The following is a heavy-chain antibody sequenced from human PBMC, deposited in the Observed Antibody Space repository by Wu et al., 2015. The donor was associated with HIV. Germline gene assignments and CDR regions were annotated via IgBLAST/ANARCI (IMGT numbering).Heavy chain of an antibody. CDR1: GYTFTSYG. Sequence: QVQLVQSGAEVKKPGASVKVSCKASGYTFTSYGISWVRQAPGQGLEWMGWISGYNGNTNYAQKLQDRVTMTTDTSTSTAYMELRSLRSDDTAVYYCARNNYYDSSGYGSDWFDPWGQGTLVTVSS. CDR2: ISGYNGNT. CDR3: ARNNYYDSSGYGSDWFDP. D-gene: IGHD3-22*01. V-gene: IGHV1-18*01. J-gene: IGHJ5*02.